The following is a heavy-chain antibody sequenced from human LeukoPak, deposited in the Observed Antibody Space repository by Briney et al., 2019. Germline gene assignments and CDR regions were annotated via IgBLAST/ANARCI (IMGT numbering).Heavy chain of an antibody. Sequence: KPGGSLRLSCAASGFTFSSYSMNWVRQAPGKGLEWVSSISSSSSYIYYADSVKGRFTISRDNAQNSLYLQMNSLRAEDTAVYYCARGPTYGDYLDYWGQGTLVTVSS. CDR2: ISSSSSYI. CDR3: ARGPTYGDYLDY. J-gene: IGHJ4*02. D-gene: IGHD4-17*01. CDR1: GFTFSSYS. V-gene: IGHV3-21*01.